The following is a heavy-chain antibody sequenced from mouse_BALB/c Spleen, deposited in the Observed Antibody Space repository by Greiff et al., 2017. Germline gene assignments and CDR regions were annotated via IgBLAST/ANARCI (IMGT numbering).Heavy chain of an antibody. V-gene: IGHV5-17*02. J-gene: IGHJ3*01. CDR3: ARNLYDGYYVGFAY. D-gene: IGHD2-3*01. CDR2: ISSGSSTI. Sequence: EVKLMESGGGLVQPGGSRKLSCAASGFTFSSFGMHWVRQAPEKGLEWVAYISSGSSTIYYADTVKGRFTISRDNPKNTLFLQMTSLRSEDTAMYYCARNLYDGYYVGFAYWGQGTLVTVSA. CDR1: GFTFSSFG.